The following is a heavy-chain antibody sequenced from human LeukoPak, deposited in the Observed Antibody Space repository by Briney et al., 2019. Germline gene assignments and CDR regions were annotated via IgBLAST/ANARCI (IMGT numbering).Heavy chain of an antibody. V-gene: IGHV3-21*01. Sequence: GGSLRLSCAASGFTFSSYSMNWVRQAPGKGLEWVSSISSSSSYIYYADSVKGRFTISRDNAKNSLYLQMNSLRAEDTAVYCCANSPGGDTAMVDYFDYWGQGTLVTVSS. J-gene: IGHJ4*02. CDR2: ISSSSSYI. CDR3: ANSPGGDTAMVDYFDY. CDR1: GFTFSSYS. D-gene: IGHD5-18*01.